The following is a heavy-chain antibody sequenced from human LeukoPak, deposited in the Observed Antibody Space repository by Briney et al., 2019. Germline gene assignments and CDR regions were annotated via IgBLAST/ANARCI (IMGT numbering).Heavy chain of an antibody. Sequence: GGSLRLSCAASGFTFSSYAMHWVRQAPGKGLEWVAVISYDGSNKYYADSVKGRFTTSRDNAKNSLYLQMNSLRAEDTAVYYCARDLRVAVAGTDWFDPWGQGTLVTVSS. V-gene: IGHV3-30-3*01. CDR3: ARDLRVAVAGTDWFDP. D-gene: IGHD6-19*01. J-gene: IGHJ5*02. CDR1: GFTFSSYA. CDR2: ISYDGSNK.